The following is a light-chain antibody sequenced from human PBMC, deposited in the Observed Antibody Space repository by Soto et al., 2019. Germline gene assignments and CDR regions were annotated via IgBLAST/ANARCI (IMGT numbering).Light chain of an antibody. CDR2: KAS. V-gene: IGKV1-5*03. CDR1: QSISCW. Sequence: DIQMTQSPSTLSASVGDRVTITCRASQSISCWLAWYQQKPGKAPKLLIYKASSLESGVPSRFSGSGSGTEFTLTISSLQPDDFATYYCQQYNNYPWTFGEGTKVEI. CDR3: QQYNNYPWT. J-gene: IGKJ1*01.